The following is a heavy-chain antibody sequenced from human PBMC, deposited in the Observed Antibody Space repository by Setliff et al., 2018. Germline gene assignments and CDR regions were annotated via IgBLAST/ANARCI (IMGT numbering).Heavy chain of an antibody. D-gene: IGHD3-10*01. CDR3: ARPGRSNYWDSFDY. CDR1: GFTFSSYW. J-gene: IGHJ4*02. CDR2: INQYGSEK. V-gene: IGHV3-7*01. Sequence: GGSLRLSCAASGFTFSSYWMSWVRQAPGKGLEWVANINQYGSEKYYVDSVKGRFTISRDNAKKSLDLQMNSLRVDDTAVYYCARPGRSNYWDSFDYWGQGILVTVSS.